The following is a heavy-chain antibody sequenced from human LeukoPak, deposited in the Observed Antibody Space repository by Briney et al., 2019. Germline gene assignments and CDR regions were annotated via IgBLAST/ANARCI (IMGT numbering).Heavy chain of an antibody. CDR3: ARTPVGFNTVTPTDVRY. D-gene: IGHD4-17*01. CDR1: GGTFSSYA. Sequence: ASVKVSCKASGGTFSSYAISWVRQAPGQGLEWMGGIIPIFGTANYAQKFQGRVTITADESTSTAYMELRSLRSDDTAVYYCARTPVGFNTVTPTDVRYWGQGTLVTVSS. CDR2: IIPIFGTA. J-gene: IGHJ4*02. V-gene: IGHV1-69*13.